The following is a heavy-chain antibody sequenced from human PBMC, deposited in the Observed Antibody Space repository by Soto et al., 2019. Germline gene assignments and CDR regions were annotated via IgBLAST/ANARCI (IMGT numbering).Heavy chain of an antibody. CDR2: INHSGST. D-gene: IGHD3-3*01. CDR3: ARGLARFVSHNWFDP. J-gene: IGHJ5*02. CDR1: GGSFSGYY. V-gene: IGHV4-34*01. Sequence: QVQLQQWGAGLLKPSETLSLTCAVYGGSFSGYYWSWIRQPPGKGLEWIGEINHSGSTNYNPSLKSRVTISVDTSKNQFSLKLSSVTAADTAVYYCARGLARFVSHNWFDPWGQGTLVTVSS.